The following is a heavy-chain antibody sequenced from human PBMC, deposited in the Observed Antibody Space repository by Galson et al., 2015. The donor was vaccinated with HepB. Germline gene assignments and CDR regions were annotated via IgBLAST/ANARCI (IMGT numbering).Heavy chain of an antibody. J-gene: IGHJ6*02. V-gene: IGHV3-21*01. CDR3: AREGSSGYYAWKYGMDV. CDR1: GFTFSSYS. CDR2: ISSSSSYI. Sequence: SLRLSCAASGFTFSSYSMNWVRQAPGKGLEWVSSISSSSSYIYYADSVKGRFTISRDNAKNSLYLQMNSLRAEDTAVYYCAREGSSGYYAWKYGMDVWGQGTTVTVSS. D-gene: IGHD3-22*01.